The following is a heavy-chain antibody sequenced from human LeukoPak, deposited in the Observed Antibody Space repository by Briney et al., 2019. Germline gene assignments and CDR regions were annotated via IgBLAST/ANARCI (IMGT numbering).Heavy chain of an antibody. CDR3: ARRLKSSYGNPFDY. Sequence: GASVKVSCKASGYSFTTYATHWVRQAPGQRLEWMGWINPDKGDTQYSQNFQGRITVTRDTSAGTTYMELSSLVSEDTAVYYCARRLKSSYGNPFDYWGQGTLVTVSS. V-gene: IGHV1-3*01. CDR2: INPDKGDT. D-gene: IGHD4-17*01. CDR1: GYSFTTYA. J-gene: IGHJ4*02.